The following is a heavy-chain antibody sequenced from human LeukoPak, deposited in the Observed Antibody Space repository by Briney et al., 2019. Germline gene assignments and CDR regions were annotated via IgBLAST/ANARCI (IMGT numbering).Heavy chain of an antibody. CDR2: IYNDGST. CDR1: GLTVSSSY. V-gene: IGHV3-53*01. CDR3: ARALEANYFDY. J-gene: IGHJ4*02. Sequence: GGSLRLSCAASGLTVSSSYMSWVRQAPGKGLEWVSIIYNDGSTYYADSMKGRFTISRDNSKNTLYLQMNSLRAEDTAVYYCARALEANYFDYWGQGTLVTVSS.